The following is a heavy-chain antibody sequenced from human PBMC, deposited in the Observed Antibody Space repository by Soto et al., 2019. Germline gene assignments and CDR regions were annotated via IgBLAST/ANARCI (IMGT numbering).Heavy chain of an antibody. CDR3: AKIRWTISLQEEDAI. CDR2: VIPIFGTP. V-gene: IGHV1-69*06. D-gene: IGHD2-15*01. CDR1: GGTFGSYA. Sequence: QVQLVQSGAEVKKPGSSVKGSCKSSGGTFGSYAISWVREAPGQGLEWMGGVIPIFGTPHYAQKFHGIVTITADIPTSTAYLELSSLKSADTAVYYCAKIRWTISLQEEDAIWGQGTLVTVSS. J-gene: IGHJ4*02.